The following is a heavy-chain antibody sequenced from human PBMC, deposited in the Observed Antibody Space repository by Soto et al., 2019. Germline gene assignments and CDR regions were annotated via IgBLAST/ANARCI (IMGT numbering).Heavy chain of an antibody. CDR2: SIPIFGTA. Sequence: QVQLVQSGAEVKKPGSSVKVSCKASGGTFSSYAISWVRQAPGQGLEWMGGSIPIFGTANYAQKLQGRVTITADESSSTAYMELSSLRSEDTAVYYCARAATVPEALDIWGQGTMVTVSS. CDR1: GGTFSSYA. V-gene: IGHV1-69*01. J-gene: IGHJ3*02. D-gene: IGHD4-17*01. CDR3: ARAATVPEALDI.